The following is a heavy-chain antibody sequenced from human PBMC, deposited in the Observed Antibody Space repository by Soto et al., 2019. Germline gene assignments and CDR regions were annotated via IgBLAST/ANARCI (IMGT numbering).Heavy chain of an antibody. V-gene: IGHV3-11*01. CDR1: GFTFSDYY. J-gene: IGHJ6*03. CDR3: ARCMKDSNPSFGYYYYMDV. D-gene: IGHD4-4*01. Sequence: GGSLRLSCAASGFTFSDYYMSWIRQAPGKGLEWVSYISSSGSTIYYPDSVKGRFTISMDNAKNSLYLQMNSLRAEDTAVYYCARCMKDSNPSFGYYYYMDVWGKGTTVTVSS. CDR2: ISSSGSTI.